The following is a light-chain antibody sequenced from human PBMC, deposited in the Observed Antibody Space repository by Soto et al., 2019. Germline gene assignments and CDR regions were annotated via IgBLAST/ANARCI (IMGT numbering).Light chain of an antibody. J-gene: IGKJ4*01. V-gene: IGKV3-11*01. CDR2: DAS. Sequence: EIVLTHSPATLSLSPGERATLSCRASQSVSSHLAWYQQKPGQAPRLLIYDASNRATGIPARFSGSGSGTDFTLTISSLEPEDFAVYYCQQRSNWPPTFGGGTKVDIK. CDR1: QSVSSH. CDR3: QQRSNWPPT.